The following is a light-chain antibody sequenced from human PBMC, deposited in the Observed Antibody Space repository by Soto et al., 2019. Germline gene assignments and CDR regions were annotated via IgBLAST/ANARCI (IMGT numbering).Light chain of an antibody. CDR3: QKYNSATWK. Sequence: DIQMTQSPSSLSASVGDRVTITCRASQGISNYLAWYQQKPGKVPKLLIYAASTLQSGVPSRFSGIGSGTDFTLTISSLQPEDVATYYCQKYNSATWKFGQGTKVEIK. V-gene: IGKV1-27*01. CDR2: AAS. CDR1: QGISNY. J-gene: IGKJ1*01.